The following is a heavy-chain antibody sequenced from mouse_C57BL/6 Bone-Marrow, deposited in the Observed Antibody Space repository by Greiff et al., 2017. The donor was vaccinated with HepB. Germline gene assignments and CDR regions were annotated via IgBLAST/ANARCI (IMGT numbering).Heavy chain of an antibody. J-gene: IGHJ2*01. CDR1: GYTFTSYW. V-gene: IGHV1-5*01. Sequence: VQLQQSGTVLARPGASVKMSCKTSGYTFTSYWMHWVKQRPGQGLEWIGAIYPGNSDTSYNQKFKGKAKLTAVTSASTAYMELSSLTNEDSAVYDCRRYDSRDYGSSLFDYWGQGTTLTVSS. CDR2: IYPGNSDT. CDR3: RRYDSRDYGSSLFDY. D-gene: IGHD1-1*01.